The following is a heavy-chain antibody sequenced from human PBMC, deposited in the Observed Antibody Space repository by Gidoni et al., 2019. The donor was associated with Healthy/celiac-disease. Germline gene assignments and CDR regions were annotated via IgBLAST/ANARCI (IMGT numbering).Heavy chain of an antibody. CDR1: GYPFTSYG. J-gene: IGHJ5*02. V-gene: IGHV1-18*01. D-gene: IGHD3-3*01. CDR3: ARGNDLEWNRYNWFDP. Sequence: QVQLVQSGAEVKKPGASVTVSCKASGYPFTSYGISWVRQAPGQGLEWMGWISAYNGNTNYAQKLQGRVTMTTDTSTSTAYMELRSLRSDDTAVYYCARGNDLEWNRYNWFDPWGQGTLVTVSS. CDR2: ISAYNGNT.